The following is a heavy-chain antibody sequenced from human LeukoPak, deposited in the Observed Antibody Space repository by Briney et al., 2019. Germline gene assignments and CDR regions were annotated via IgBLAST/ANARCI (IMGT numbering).Heavy chain of an antibody. CDR2: ISSSGSTI. CDR1: GFTFSSYE. V-gene: IGHV3-48*03. Sequence: AGGSLRLSCAASGFTFSSYEMNCVRQAPGKGLEWVSYISSSGSTIYYADSVKGRFTISRDNSKNTLYLQMNSLRAEDTAVYYCAGNYGPYYFDYWGQGTLVTVSS. CDR3: AGNYGPYYFDY. J-gene: IGHJ4*02. D-gene: IGHD3-10*01.